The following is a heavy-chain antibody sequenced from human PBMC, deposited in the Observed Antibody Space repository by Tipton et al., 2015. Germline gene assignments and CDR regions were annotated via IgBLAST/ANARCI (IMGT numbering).Heavy chain of an antibody. CDR2: ISSTSTYI. V-gene: IGHV3-21*01. CDR1: GFTFSSYT. J-gene: IGHJ3*02. CDR3: ARSDVERNTVFVFEI. D-gene: IGHD3-10*01. Sequence: SLRLSCAASGFTFSSYTMKWVRQAPGKGLEWVSSISSTSTYIYYADSVKGRFTISRDNAKNSLYLYMNSLRAEDTAVYYCARSDVERNTVFVFEIWGPGTMVTVSS.